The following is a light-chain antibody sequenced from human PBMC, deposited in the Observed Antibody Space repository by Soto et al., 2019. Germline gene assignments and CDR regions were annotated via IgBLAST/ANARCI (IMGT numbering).Light chain of an antibody. CDR2: WAS. Sequence: DIVMTQSPDSLAVSLGERATINCKSSQSVLYSSNNKNYLAWYQQKPGQPPKLLIYWASTRESGVPDRFSGSGSGTDLTLTISSLQAEDVALYYCQQYYSSLYTFGQGTKLEIK. V-gene: IGKV4-1*01. J-gene: IGKJ2*01. CDR1: QSVLYSSNNKNY. CDR3: QQYYSSLYT.